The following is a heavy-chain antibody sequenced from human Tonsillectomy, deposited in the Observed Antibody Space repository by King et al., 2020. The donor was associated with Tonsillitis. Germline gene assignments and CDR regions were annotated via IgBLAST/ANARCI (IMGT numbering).Heavy chain of an antibody. Sequence: VQLVESGGGVVQPGRSLRLSCAASGFTFSSYGMHWVRQAPGKGLEWVAVIWYDGSNKYYADSVKGRFTISRDNSKNTLYLQMNSLRAEDTAVYYCARDPVADCGGDCYSGFDYWGQGTLVTVSS. CDR2: IWYDGSNK. J-gene: IGHJ4*02. CDR3: ARDPVADCGGDCYSGFDY. V-gene: IGHV3-33*08. CDR1: GFTFSSYG. D-gene: IGHD2-21*02.